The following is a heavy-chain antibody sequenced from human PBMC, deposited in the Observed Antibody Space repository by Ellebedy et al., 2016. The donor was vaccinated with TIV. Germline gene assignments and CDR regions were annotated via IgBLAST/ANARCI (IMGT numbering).Heavy chain of an antibody. CDR1: GFTVSSNY. Sequence: GGSLRLXXAVSGFTVSSNYMSWVRQAPGRGLEWVSVIYAGGTTDYVASVKGRFTISRDNAENSLYLQMNSLRDDDTAVYYCARDGNHYGSGGLDYWGQGTLVTVSS. D-gene: IGHD3-10*01. CDR2: IYAGGTT. J-gene: IGHJ4*02. CDR3: ARDGNHYGSGGLDY. V-gene: IGHV3-53*01.